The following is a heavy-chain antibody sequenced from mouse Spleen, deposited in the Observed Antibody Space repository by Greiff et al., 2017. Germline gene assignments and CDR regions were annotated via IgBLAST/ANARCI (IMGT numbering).Heavy chain of an antibody. V-gene: IGHV1-69*01. Sequence: QVQLQQPGAELVMPGASVKLSCKASGYTFTSYWMHWVKQRPGQGLEWIGEIDPSDSYTNYNQKFKGKATLTVDKSSSTAYMQLSSLTSEDSAVYYCATPYYDYEAWFAYWGQGTLVTVSA. J-gene: IGHJ3*01. D-gene: IGHD2-4*01. CDR1: GYTFTSYW. CDR2: IDPSDSYT. CDR3: ATPYYDYEAWFAY.